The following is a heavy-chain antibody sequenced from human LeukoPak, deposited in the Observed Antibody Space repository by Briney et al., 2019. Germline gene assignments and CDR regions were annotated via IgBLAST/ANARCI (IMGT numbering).Heavy chain of an antibody. CDR2: IHVSGNI. J-gene: IGHJ3*01. CDR3: ARHGRHLWVGDSHEYAFDV. CDR1: DDSFGSYY. V-gene: IGHV4-59*08. D-gene: IGHD3-10*01. Sequence: SETLSLTCSVSDDSFGSYYWSWIRQPPGKGLDWIWYIHVSGNIAYSPSLRGRATISVDTSKNQVSLKLNSVTAADPAVYYCARHGRHLWVGDSHEYAFDVWGKGTMVTVSS.